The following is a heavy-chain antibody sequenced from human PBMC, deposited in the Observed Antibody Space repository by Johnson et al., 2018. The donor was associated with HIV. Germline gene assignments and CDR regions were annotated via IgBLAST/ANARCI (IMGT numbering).Heavy chain of an antibody. CDR1: GFTFSSYW. CDR3: ATFGGGSFHAVDI. CDR2: IKQDGSEK. Sequence: MLLVESGGGLVQPGGSLRLSCAASGFTFSSYWMGWVRQAPGKGLEWVANIKQDGSEKYYVDSLKGRFTISRDNAKNSLYLQMNSLRAEDTAVYYCATFGGGSFHAVDIWGQGTMVTVSS. D-gene: IGHD1-26*01. J-gene: IGHJ3*02. V-gene: IGHV3-7*05.